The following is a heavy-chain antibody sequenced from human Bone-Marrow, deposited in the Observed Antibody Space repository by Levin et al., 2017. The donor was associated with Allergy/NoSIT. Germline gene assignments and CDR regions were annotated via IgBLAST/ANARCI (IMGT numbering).Heavy chain of an antibody. CDR3: VRDRNGYLDY. CDR2: IYHSGSA. V-gene: IGHV4-38-2*01. J-gene: IGHJ4*01. Sequence: SETLSLTCDVSGYSLRSGMYWGWIRQPPGQGLEWIGSIYHSGSAYYNPSLKSRVTISVDTSKNQFSLKLRSVTAADTALYYCVRDRNGYLDYWGHGTLVTVSP. CDR1: GYSLRSGMY. D-gene: IGHD1-14*01.